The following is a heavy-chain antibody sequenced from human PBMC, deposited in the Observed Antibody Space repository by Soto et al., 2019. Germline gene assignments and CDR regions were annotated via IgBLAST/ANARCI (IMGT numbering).Heavy chain of an antibody. D-gene: IGHD3-3*01. J-gene: IGHJ6*02. Sequence: ELQLVESGGGLVQPGGSLRLSCAASGFTFTRYWMNWVRQAPGKGLEWLANIKEDGSEKFYVDSVKGRFTISRDNAQNSVYLQMNSRRAEDPAVYYCARDEGEIGYYTGPYYNGMDVWGQGTTVTVSS. V-gene: IGHV3-7*03. CDR2: IKEDGSEK. CDR1: GFTFTRYW. CDR3: ARDEGEIGYYTGPYYNGMDV.